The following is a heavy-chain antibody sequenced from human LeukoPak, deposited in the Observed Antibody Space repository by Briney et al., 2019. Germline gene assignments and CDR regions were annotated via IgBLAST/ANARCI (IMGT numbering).Heavy chain of an antibody. CDR3: ARGAVGATAKYFQY. J-gene: IGHJ1*01. V-gene: IGHV4-34*01. CDR2: INHSGST. Sequence: SGTLSLTCAVYGGSFSGYYWNWIRQPPGKGLEWIGEINHSGSTNYNPSLKSRVTISVDTFKNQFSLEVSSVAAADTAVYYCARGAVGATAKYFQYWGQGALVTVSS. D-gene: IGHD1-26*01. CDR1: GGSFSGYY.